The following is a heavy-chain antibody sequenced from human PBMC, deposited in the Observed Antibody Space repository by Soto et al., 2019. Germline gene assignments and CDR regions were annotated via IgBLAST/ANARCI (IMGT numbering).Heavy chain of an antibody. V-gene: IGHV4-39*01. CDR3: ARHPSDFWFDP. Sequence: QLQLQESGPGLVKPSETLSLTCSVSGGSISSSSYFWGWIRQPPGKGLEWIGSIYYSGSTYYNPSRTSRVPVSVGPSKNQFSLKLSSVTAADTAVYYCARHPSDFWFDPWGQGTLVTVSS. D-gene: IGHD2-21*02. J-gene: IGHJ5*02. CDR2: IYYSGST. CDR1: GGSISSSSYF.